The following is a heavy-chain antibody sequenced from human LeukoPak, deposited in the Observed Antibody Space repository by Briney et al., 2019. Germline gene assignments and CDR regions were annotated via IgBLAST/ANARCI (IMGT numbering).Heavy chain of an antibody. CDR3: ARRGNWNDFDY. J-gene: IGHJ4*02. D-gene: IGHD1-20*01. Sequence: ETLSLTCAVSSYSISRGYYWGWIRQPPGKGLEGIGSIYQSGSTYYNPSLKSRVTILVDTSKNQFSLKLSSVTAADTAVYYCARRGNWNDFDYWGQGTLVTVSS. CDR2: IYQSGST. V-gene: IGHV4-38-2*01. CDR1: SYSISRGYY.